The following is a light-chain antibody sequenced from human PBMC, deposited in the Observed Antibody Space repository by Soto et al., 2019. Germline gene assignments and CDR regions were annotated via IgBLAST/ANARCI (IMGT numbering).Light chain of an antibody. CDR1: QSVNNN. CDR3: QQSNNWPLT. J-gene: IGKJ4*01. Sequence: EVVMTQSPATLSVSPGERATLSCRAGQSVNNNVAWYQQKPGQAPRLLIYGVSTRSTGVPARFSGSGSGTEFTLTISSLQSEDFAVYYCQQSNNWPLTFGGGTKVEIK. CDR2: GVS. V-gene: IGKV3-15*01.